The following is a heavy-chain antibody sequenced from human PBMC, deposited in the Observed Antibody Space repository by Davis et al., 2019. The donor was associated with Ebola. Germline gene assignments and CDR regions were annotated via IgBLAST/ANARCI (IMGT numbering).Heavy chain of an antibody. CDR3: TSSGSPSDY. CDR1: GFTFSGSA. CDR2: IRSKANSYAT. D-gene: IGHD1-26*01. V-gene: IGHV3-73*01. J-gene: IGHJ4*02. Sequence: GESLKISCAASGFTFSGSAMHWVRQASGKGLEWVGRIRSKANSYATAYAASVKGRFTISRDDSKNTAYLQMNGLKTEDTAVYYCTSSGSPSDYWGQGTLATVSS.